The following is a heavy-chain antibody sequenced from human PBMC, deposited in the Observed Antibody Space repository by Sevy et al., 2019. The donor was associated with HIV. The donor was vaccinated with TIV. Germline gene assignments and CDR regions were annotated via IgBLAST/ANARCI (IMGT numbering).Heavy chain of an antibody. CDR2: IYTSGST. D-gene: IGHD6-19*01. Sequence: SETLSLTCTISGGSISSYYWSWIRQPAGKGLEWIGRIYTSGSTNYNPSLKSRVTMSVDTSKNQFSLKLSSVTAADTAVYYCARDVGIAVAGTPGGMDVWGQGTTVTVSS. J-gene: IGHJ6*02. CDR3: ARDVGIAVAGTPGGMDV. V-gene: IGHV4-4*07. CDR1: GGSISSYY.